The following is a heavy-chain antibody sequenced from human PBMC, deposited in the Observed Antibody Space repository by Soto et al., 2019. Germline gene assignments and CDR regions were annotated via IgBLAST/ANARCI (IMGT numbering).Heavy chain of an antibody. D-gene: IGHD3-22*01. V-gene: IGHV3-33*01. CDR1: GFTFSSYG. Sequence: QVQLVESGGGVVQPGRSLRLSCAASGFTFSSYGMHWVRQAPGKGLEWVAVIWYDGSNKYYADSVKGRFTISRDNSKNTLYLQMNSPRAEDTAVYYCARDDSRDGYNYWYFDLWGRGTLVTVSS. CDR3: ARDDSRDGYNYWYFDL. CDR2: IWYDGSNK. J-gene: IGHJ2*01.